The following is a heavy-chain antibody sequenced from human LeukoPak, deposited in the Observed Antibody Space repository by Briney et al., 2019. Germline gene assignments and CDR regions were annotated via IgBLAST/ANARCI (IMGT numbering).Heavy chain of an antibody. Sequence: SQTLSLTCTVSGDSISGGSYYWSWIRQPAGKGLEWIGRVYATGSTYYNPSFKSRVTMSVDTSKNQFSLRLNSVTAADTAVYYCARAVLATKSEHWFDSWGQGTLVTVSS. D-gene: IGHD2-8*01. CDR1: GDSISGGSYY. CDR3: ARAVLATKSEHWFDS. V-gene: IGHV4-61*02. CDR2: VYATGST. J-gene: IGHJ5*01.